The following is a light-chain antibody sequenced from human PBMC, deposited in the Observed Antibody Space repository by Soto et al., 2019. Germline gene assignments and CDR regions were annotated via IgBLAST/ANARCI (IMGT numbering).Light chain of an antibody. V-gene: IGKV3-15*01. CDR2: GAS. CDR1: QSVSSSY. J-gene: IGKJ1*01. Sequence: EIVLTRSPGTLSFSPGERATLPCRASQSVSSSYLAWYQQKPGQAPRLLIYGASTRATGIPARFSGSGSGTEFTLTISSLQSEDFAVYYCQQYNNWPRTFGQGTKVDI. CDR3: QQYNNWPRT.